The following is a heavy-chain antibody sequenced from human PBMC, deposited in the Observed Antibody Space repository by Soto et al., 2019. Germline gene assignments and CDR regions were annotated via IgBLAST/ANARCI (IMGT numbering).Heavy chain of an antibody. D-gene: IGHD3-3*01. CDR2: IIPIFGTA. CDR1: GGTFSSYA. CDR3: ARDNPTIFGVVIRGPDYYYYGMDV. V-gene: IGHV1-69*13. J-gene: IGHJ6*02. Sequence: GASVKVSCKASGGTFSSYAISWVRQAPGQGLELMGGIIPIFGTANYAQKFQGRVTITADESTSTAYMELSSLRSEDTAVYYCARDNPTIFGVVIRGPDYYYYGMDVWGQGTTVTVYS.